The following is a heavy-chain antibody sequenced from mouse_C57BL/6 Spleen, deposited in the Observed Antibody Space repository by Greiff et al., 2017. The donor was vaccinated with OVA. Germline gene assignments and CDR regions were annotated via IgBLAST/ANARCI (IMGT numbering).Heavy chain of an antibody. V-gene: IGHV1-19*01. D-gene: IGHD1-1*01. CDR2: INPYNGGT. Sequence: EVKLVESGPVLVKPGASVKMSCKASGYTFTDYYMNWVKQSHGKSLEWIGVINPYNGGTSYNQKFKGKATLTVDKSSSTAYMELNSLTSEDSAVYYCARYYYGTDYYAMDYWGQGTSVTVSS. J-gene: IGHJ4*01. CDR3: ARYYYGTDYYAMDY. CDR1: GYTFTDYY.